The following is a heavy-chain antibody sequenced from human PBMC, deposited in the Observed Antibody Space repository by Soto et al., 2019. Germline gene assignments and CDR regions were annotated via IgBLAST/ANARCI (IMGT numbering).Heavy chain of an antibody. D-gene: IGHD3-3*01. Sequence: QVQLVESGGGVVQPGRSLRLSCAASGFTFSRHTMHWVRQAPGKGLEWVAAISDDGSNSYYADSVKGRFTISRDNSKNTLYLQMISLSSEDTAVHHRAIEVYYVFWSGFNTHPYYFDDWGQGTLVTVSS. V-gene: IGHV3-30-3*01. J-gene: IGHJ4*02. CDR3: AIEVYYVFWSGFNTHPYYFDD. CDR2: ISDDGSNS. CDR1: GFTFSRHT.